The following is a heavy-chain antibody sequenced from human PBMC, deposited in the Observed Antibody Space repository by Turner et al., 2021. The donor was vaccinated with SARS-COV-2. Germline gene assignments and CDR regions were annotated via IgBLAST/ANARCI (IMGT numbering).Heavy chain of an antibody. CDR1: GFTVSNNY. CDR3: ARKNYGADRDY. D-gene: IGHD4-17*01. V-gene: IGHV3-53*04. Sequence: EVQLVGSGGGLVQPGGSLRLSCAVSGFTVSNNYMSWARQAPGKGLEGVSVIYSGGNTFYADSVKGRFTISRDSSKNTLDLQMNSLRPEDTAVYYCARKNYGADRDYWGQGTLVTVSS. J-gene: IGHJ4*02. CDR2: IYSGGNT.